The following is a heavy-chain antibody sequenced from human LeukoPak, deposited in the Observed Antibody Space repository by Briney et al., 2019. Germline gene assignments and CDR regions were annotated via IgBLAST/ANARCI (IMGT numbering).Heavy chain of an antibody. V-gene: IGHV1-18*01. CDR1: GYIFTDYA. CDR2: ISAYNGNT. Sequence: GASVKVSCKASGYIFTDYAMNWVRQAPGQGLEWMGWISAYNGNTNYAQKLQGRVTMTTDTSTSTAYMELRSLRSDDTAVYYCAKVRWGSDNALDSWGQGTLVTGSS. CDR3: AKVRWGSDNALDS. J-gene: IGHJ4*02. D-gene: IGHD3-16*01.